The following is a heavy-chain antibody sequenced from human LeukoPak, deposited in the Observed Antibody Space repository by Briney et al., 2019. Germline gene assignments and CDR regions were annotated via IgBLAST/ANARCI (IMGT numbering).Heavy chain of an antibody. V-gene: IGHV4-34*01. Sequence: SETLSLTCTVSGGSISSYYWSWIRQPPGKGLEWIGEINHSGSTNYNPSLKSRVTISVDTSKNQFSLKLSSVTAADTAVYYCARQKRYSSGWTQGGLDYWGQGTLVTVSS. D-gene: IGHD6-19*01. CDR2: INHSGST. CDR1: GGSISSYY. J-gene: IGHJ4*02. CDR3: ARQKRYSSGWTQGGLDY.